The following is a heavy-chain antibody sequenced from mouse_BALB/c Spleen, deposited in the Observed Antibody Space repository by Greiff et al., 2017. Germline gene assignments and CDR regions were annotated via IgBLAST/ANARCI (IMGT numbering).Heavy chain of an antibody. Sequence: VQLQQPGAELVKPGASVKLSCKASGYTFTNYWMHWVKQRPGQGLEWIGEINPSNGRTNYNEKFKSKATLTVDKSSSTAYMQLSSLTSEDSAVYYCAQNCYFDYWGQGTTLTVSS. CDR1: GYTFTNYW. CDR3: AQNCYFDY. V-gene: IGHV1S81*02. D-gene: IGHD4-1*01. J-gene: IGHJ2*01. CDR2: INPSNGRT.